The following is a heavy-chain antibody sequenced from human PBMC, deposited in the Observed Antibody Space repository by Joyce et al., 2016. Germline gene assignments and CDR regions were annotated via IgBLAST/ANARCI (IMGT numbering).Heavy chain of an antibody. CDR2: IYWDDDK. D-gene: IGHD6-19*01. CDR1: GVSLTTGGMG. Sequence: QITLKESGPTLVKPTETLTLTCTFSGVSLTTGGMGVGWIRQPPGKALEWLAGIYWDDDKRYSPSLNNRLTITKDTSKNQVVLTMTNMDPGDTATYYCAHRRPTLVAGEEYFLHWGQGTLVTVSS. CDR3: AHRRPTLVAGEEYFLH. V-gene: IGHV2-5*02. J-gene: IGHJ1*01.